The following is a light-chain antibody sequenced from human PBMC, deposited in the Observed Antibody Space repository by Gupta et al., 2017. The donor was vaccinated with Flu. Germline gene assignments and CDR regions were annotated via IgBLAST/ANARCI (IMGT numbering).Light chain of an antibody. V-gene: IGKV3-11*01. Sequence: EIELTQSPATLSLSPGERATLSCRASQSVSTYLAWYQKNPGQAPRLLIYDASNRATGIPARFSGSGSGTNFTLTISSLEPEDFAVYYCQKRSNWPPYTFGQGTKVEIK. CDR3: QKRSNWPPYT. CDR2: DAS. J-gene: IGKJ2*01. CDR1: QSVSTY.